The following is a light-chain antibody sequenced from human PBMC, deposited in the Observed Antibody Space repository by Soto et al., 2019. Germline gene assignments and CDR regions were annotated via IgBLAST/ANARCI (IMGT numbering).Light chain of an antibody. V-gene: IGKV3-20*01. CDR3: QQYGSSRT. CDR1: QTVNNNY. Sequence: EIVLTQSPGTLSLSPGERATLSCRASQTVNNNYLAWYQQKPGQAPRLFIYGASTRATGIPDRFSGSGSGTDVTLTISRLEPEDFAVYYCQQYGSSRTFGQGTKVEIK. CDR2: GAS. J-gene: IGKJ1*01.